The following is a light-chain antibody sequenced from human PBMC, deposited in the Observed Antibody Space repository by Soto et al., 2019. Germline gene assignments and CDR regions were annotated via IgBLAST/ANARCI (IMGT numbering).Light chain of an antibody. Sequence: QSVLTQPPSASGTPGQRVTISCSGSRYNIGSNTVNWYQQVPGTAPRLLIHRDHQRPSGVPDRFSGSKSGTSASLAISGLQSEDEADYYCAAWDDSLNGYVVFGGGTNETVL. V-gene: IGLV1-44*01. J-gene: IGLJ2*01. CDR2: RDH. CDR3: AAWDDSLNGYVV. CDR1: RYNIGSNT.